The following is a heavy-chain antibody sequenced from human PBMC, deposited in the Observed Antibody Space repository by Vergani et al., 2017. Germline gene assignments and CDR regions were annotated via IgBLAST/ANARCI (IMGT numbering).Heavy chain of an antibody. CDR2: IWYDGSNK. CDR1: GFTFSSYG. Sequence: QVQLVESGGGVVQPGRSLRLSCAASGFTFSSYGMHWVRQAPGKGLEWVAVIWYDGSNKYYADSVKGRFTISRDNSKNTLYLQMNSLRAEDTALYYCAKDIGAGYSSGWYIGEYYFDYWGQGTLVTVSS. CDR3: AKDIGAGYSSGWYIGEYYFDY. V-gene: IGHV3-33*06. D-gene: IGHD6-19*01. J-gene: IGHJ4*02.